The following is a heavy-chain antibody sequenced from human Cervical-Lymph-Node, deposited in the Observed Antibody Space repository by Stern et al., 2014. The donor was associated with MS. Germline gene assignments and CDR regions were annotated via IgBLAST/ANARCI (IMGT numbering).Heavy chain of an antibody. D-gene: IGHD3-16*02. J-gene: IGHJ4*02. CDR2: IYTSGST. CDR1: GGSISSGSYY. V-gene: IGHV4-61*02. CDR3: AGYDYVWGSYRYVD. Sequence: QVQLQESGPGLVKPSQTLSLTCTVSGGSISSGSYYWSWIRQPAGKGLAWIRRIYTSGSTNYNPSLKSRFPLSVDPPKTQSSLKLSSGPAADTAVYYCAGYDYVWGSYRYVDWGQGTLVTVSS.